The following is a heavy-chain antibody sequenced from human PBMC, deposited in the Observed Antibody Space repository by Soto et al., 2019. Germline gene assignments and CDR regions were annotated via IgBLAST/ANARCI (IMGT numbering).Heavy chain of an antibody. Sequence: SETLSLTCTVSGGSISSYYWSWIRQPPGKGLEWIGYIYYSGSTNYNPSLKSRVTISVDTSKNQFSLKLSSVTAADTAVYYCARAEQLVSDPFYYYYMDVWGKGTTVTVSS. CDR3: ARAEQLVSDPFYYYYMDV. V-gene: IGHV4-59*01. J-gene: IGHJ6*03. CDR1: GGSISSYY. D-gene: IGHD6-6*01. CDR2: IYYSGST.